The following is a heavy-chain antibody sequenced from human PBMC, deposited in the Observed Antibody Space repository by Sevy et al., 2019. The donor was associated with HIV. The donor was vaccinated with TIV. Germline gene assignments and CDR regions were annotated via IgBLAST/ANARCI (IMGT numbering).Heavy chain of an antibody. Sequence: ASVKVSCKASGYTFITYYVHWVRQAPGQGLAWMGLIDPSGSTRYAQKFKGRGSMTGVTSTTTVYMELSSLTFEDTAVYYCARDRDLSGSYLEYYYYAMDVWGQGTTVTVSS. CDR1: GYTFITYY. D-gene: IGHD1-26*01. CDR3: ARDRDLSGSYLEYYYYAMDV. J-gene: IGHJ6*02. V-gene: IGHV1-46*01. CDR2: IDPSGST.